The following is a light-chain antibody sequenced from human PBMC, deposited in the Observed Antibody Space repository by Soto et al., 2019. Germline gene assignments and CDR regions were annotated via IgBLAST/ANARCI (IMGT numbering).Light chain of an antibody. V-gene: IGKV3D-20*02. CDR2: GAS. J-gene: IGKJ5*01. CDR1: QSVSSSY. Sequence: GLWLSAGTLSLSQGERATLSCRASQSVSSSYLAWYQQKPGQAPRLLIYGASNRATGIPARFSGSGSGTDFTLTISSLEPEDLAVYYCQQRSNWLITFGHWTLL. CDR3: QQRSNWLIT.